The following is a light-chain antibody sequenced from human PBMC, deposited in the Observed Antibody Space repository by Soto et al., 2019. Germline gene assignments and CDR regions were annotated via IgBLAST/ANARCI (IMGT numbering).Light chain of an antibody. CDR3: QQYDSSPPGT. V-gene: IGKV3-20*01. Sequence: EIVLTQSPGTLSLSPGERATLSCRASQSFSSRYLAWYQKKPGQAPRLLIYGASSRATGIPDRFSGSGSGTDFTLTIRRLEPEDFAVYYCQQYDSSPPGTFGQGTKVDIK. J-gene: IGKJ1*01. CDR2: GAS. CDR1: QSFSSRY.